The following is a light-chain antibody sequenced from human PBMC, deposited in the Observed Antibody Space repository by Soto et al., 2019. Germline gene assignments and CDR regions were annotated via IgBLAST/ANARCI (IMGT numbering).Light chain of an antibody. J-gene: IGLJ1*01. CDR1: SSNIGGRA. Sequence: QSVLTQPPSASGTPGQSVTISCSGSSSNIGGRAASWYQQLPGTAPKLLINSNNQRPSGVPDRFSGSKSGTSASLAISGLQSGDEADYYCAAWDDSLNIFVFGTETKVTVL. V-gene: IGLV1-44*01. CDR2: SNN. CDR3: AAWDDSLNIFV.